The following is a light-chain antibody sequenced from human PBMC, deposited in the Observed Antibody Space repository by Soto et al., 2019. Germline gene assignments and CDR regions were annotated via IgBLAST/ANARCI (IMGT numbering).Light chain of an antibody. J-gene: IGKJ1*01. Sequence: IQLTQSPSSLSASIGDRVTISCRASQGISSYLAWYQQEPGKAPKFLIYASSTLQSGVPSRFSGTGSGTDCTLTISSLKPEDFATYYCQQSYSTTLTFGQGTKVDI. CDR1: QGISSY. CDR2: ASS. V-gene: IGKV1-39*01. CDR3: QQSYSTTLT.